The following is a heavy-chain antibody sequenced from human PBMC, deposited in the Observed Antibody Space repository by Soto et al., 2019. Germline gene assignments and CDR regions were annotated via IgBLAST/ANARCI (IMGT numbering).Heavy chain of an antibody. J-gene: IGHJ5*02. D-gene: IGHD4-17*01. CDR3: ARVVTTVTYGWFDP. CDR2: IYHSGST. V-gene: IGHV4-30-2*01. CDR1: GGSISSGGYS. Sequence: SETLSLTCAVSGGSISSGGYSWSWIRQPPGKGLEWIGYIYHSGSTYHNPSLKSRVTISVDRSKNQFSLKLSSVTAADTAVYYCARVVTTVTYGWFDPWGQGTLVTVSS.